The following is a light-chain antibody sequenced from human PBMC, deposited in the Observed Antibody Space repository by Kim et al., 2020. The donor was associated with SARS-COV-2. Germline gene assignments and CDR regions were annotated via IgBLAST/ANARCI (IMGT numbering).Light chain of an antibody. V-gene: IGLV3-21*04. CDR3: QVWDSSSDHPGV. Sequence: PGKTARITWGGNNLGSKSVHWYQQKPGQAPVLVIYYDSDRPSGIPERFSGSNSGNTATLTISRVEAGDEADYYCQVWDSSSDHPGVFGGGTKLTVL. CDR2: YDS. CDR1: NLGSKS. J-gene: IGLJ3*02.